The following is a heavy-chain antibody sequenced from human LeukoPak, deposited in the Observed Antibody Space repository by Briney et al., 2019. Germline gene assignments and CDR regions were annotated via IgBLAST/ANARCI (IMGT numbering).Heavy chain of an antibody. CDR3: AQSRGGVYYYLDV. CDR1: GYTFTGYY. V-gene: IGHV1-2*02. Sequence: GASVKVSCKASGYTFTGYYMHWVRQAPGQGLEWMGWINPNSGGTNYAQKFQGRVTMTRDTSISTAYMELSRLRSDDTAVYYCAQSRGGVYYYLDVWGKGTTVTVSS. J-gene: IGHJ6*03. CDR2: INPNSGGT. D-gene: IGHD6-19*01.